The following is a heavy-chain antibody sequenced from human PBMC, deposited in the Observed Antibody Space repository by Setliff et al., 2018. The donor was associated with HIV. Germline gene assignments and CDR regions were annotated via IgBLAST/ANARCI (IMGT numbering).Heavy chain of an antibody. V-gene: IGHV3-30*02. CDR2: IRYDGSNK. Sequence: QTGGCLRLSCAASGFTFSSYGMHWVRQAPGKGLEWVAFIRYDGSNKYYADSVQGRFTISRDNSKNTLYLQMNSLRAEDTAVYYCAKAQWLLSHWGFDSWGQGALVTV. CDR1: GFTFSSYG. D-gene: IGHD3-3*01. J-gene: IGHJ5*01. CDR3: AKAQWLLSHWGFDS.